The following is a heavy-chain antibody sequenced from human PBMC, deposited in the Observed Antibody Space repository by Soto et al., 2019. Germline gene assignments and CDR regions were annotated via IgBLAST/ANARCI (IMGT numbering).Heavy chain of an antibody. CDR1: GYSFTSYW. CDR2: IDPSDSYT. V-gene: IGHV5-10-1*01. J-gene: IGHJ4*02. CDR3: ARHDDMATSNFDY. Sequence: GESLKISCKGSGYSFTSYWISWVRQMPGKGLEWMGRIDPSDSYTNYSPSFQGHVTISADKSISTAYLQWSSLKASDTAMYYCARHDDMATSNFDYWGQGTLVTVSS. D-gene: IGHD5-12*01.